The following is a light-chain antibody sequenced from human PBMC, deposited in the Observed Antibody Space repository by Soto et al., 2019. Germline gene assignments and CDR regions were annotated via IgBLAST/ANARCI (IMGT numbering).Light chain of an antibody. CDR2: AAF. CDR3: QQASDYPLT. J-gene: IGKJ1*01. Sequence: DIQMTQSPSSVSASVGDKVIITCRSSQDISTLLAWYQQKPGKAPTLLIYAAFTLQPDVTSRFRGSRSGTDFPLTIKNLQPEDFAKYYCQQASDYPLTFGQPTTV. CDR1: QDISTL. V-gene: IGKV1-12*01.